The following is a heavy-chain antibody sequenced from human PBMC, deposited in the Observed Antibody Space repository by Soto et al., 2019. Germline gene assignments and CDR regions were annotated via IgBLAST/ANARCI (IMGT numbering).Heavy chain of an antibody. D-gene: IGHD1-1*01. CDR2: IDWDDDK. V-gene: IGHV2-70*04. CDR1: GFSLTTSGMR. CDR3: AKTGTDGSWFDP. J-gene: IGHJ5*02. Sequence: SGPTLVNPTQTLTLTCTFSGFSLTTSGMRVSWIRQPPGKALEWLARIDWDDDKFYSTSLRTRLTISQDTSKNQVVLTMTNMDPVDTAAYYCAKTGTDGSWFDPWGQGTLVTVSS.